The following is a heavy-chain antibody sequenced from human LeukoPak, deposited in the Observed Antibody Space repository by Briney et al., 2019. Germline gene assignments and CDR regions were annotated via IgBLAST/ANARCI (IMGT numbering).Heavy chain of an antibody. V-gene: IGHV4-59*01. CDR2: IYYSGST. CDR3: ARYMSSIAVAGVKRPVGNYYYYYMDV. D-gene: IGHD6-19*01. Sequence: SETLSLTCTVSGGSISSYYWSWIRQPPGKGLEWIGYIYYSGSTNYNPSLKSRVTISVDTSKNQFSLKLSSVTAADTAVYYCARYMSSIAVAGVKRPVGNYYYYYMDVWGKGTTVTVSS. J-gene: IGHJ6*03. CDR1: GGSISSYY.